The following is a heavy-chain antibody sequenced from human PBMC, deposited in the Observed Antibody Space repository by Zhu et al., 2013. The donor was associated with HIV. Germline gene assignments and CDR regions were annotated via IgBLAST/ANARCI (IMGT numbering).Heavy chain of an antibody. CDR1: GGTFSNYA. CDR2: IIPIFNTP. D-gene: IGHD2-2*01. CDR3: AREVGGYCTTSSCYFANPGAMDV. Sequence: QVHLVQSGAEVKKPGSSVKVSCKASGGTFSNYAFSWVRQAPGQGLEWMGGIIPIFNTPNYAQKFQGRVTITADKSTSTVYLELRSLRSEDTAMYYCAREVGGYCTTSSCYFANPGAMDVWGQGTTVVVSS. V-gene: IGHV1-69*06. J-gene: IGHJ6*02.